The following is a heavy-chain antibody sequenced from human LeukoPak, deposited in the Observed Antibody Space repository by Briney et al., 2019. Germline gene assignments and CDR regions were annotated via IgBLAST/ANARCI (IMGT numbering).Heavy chain of an antibody. CDR3: ARDLIAVVGVADY. V-gene: IGHV3-11*01. Sequence: GGSLRLSCAASGFTVSSSYMAWVRQAPGKGLEWVSYISGSGNIMDYADFVKGRFTISRDNAKNSLYLQMNSLRADDTAVYYCARDLIAVVGVADYWGQGTLVTVSS. D-gene: IGHD1-26*01. CDR1: GFTVSSSY. CDR2: ISGSGNIM. J-gene: IGHJ4*02.